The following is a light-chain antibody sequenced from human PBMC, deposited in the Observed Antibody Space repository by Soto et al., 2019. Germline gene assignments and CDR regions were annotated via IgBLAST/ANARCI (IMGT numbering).Light chain of an antibody. CDR1: ISDVGGYNY. V-gene: IGLV2-14*01. CDR2: EVS. Sequence: QSVLTQPASVSGSPGQSITISCTGTISDVGGYNYVSWYQLHPGKAPKLIIYEVSNRPSGVSNRFSGSKSGNTASLTISGLQAEDEADYYCNSYTSSTAYVFGTGTKSPS. CDR3: NSYTSSTAYV. J-gene: IGLJ1*01.